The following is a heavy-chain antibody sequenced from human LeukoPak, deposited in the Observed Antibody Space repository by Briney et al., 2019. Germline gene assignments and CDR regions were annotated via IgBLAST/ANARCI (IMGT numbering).Heavy chain of an antibody. V-gene: IGHV4-59*08. J-gene: IGHJ6*02. Sequence: SETLSLTCTVSGGSISSYYWSWIRQPPGKGLEWIGYIYYSGSTNYNPSLKSRVTISVDTSKNQFSLKLSSVTAADTAVYYCARVTYYYYGMDVWGQGTTVTVSS. CDR3: ARVTYYYYGMDV. CDR1: GGSISSYY. CDR2: IYYSGST. D-gene: IGHD2-21*02.